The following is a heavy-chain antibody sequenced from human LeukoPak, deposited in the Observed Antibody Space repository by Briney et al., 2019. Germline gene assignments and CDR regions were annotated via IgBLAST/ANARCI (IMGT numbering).Heavy chain of an antibody. D-gene: IGHD3-22*01. J-gene: IGHJ3*02. CDR2: IYSGGST. CDR1: GFTVSSNY. CDR3: ARGVVVITSATGPKDAFDI. V-gene: IGHV3-66*01. Sequence: GGSLRLSCAASGFTVSSNYISWVRQAPGKGLEWVSVIYSGGSTYYADSVKGRFTISRDNSKNTLYLQMNSLGAEDTAVYYCARGVVVITSATGPKDAFDIWGQGTMVTVSS.